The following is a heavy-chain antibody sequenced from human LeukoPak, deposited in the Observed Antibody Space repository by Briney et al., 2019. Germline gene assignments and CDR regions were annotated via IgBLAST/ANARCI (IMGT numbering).Heavy chain of an antibody. J-gene: IGHJ3*02. Sequence: GGSLRLSCAASGFTFSSYAMSWVRQAPGKGLEWVSAISGSGGSTYYADSVKGRFTISRDNSKHTLYLQMNSLRAEDTAVYYCAKGIVVVVAATDAFDIWGQGTMVTVSS. CDR1: GFTFSSYA. V-gene: IGHV3-23*01. CDR2: ISGSGGST. D-gene: IGHD2-15*01. CDR3: AKGIVVVVAATDAFDI.